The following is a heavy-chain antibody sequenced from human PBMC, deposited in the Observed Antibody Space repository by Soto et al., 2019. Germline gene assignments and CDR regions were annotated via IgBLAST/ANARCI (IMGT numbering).Heavy chain of an antibody. J-gene: IGHJ4*02. CDR3: ARGREIFGAVTPFEY. CDR1: GAPFSGYY. D-gene: IGHD3-3*01. Sequence: SETLSLTCAVYGAPFSGYYWTWIRQPPGKGLEWIGGINHTGSTKYNPSLKSRVTISLDTSKNQFSLSLRSVTAADTAVYYCARGREIFGAVTPFEYWGQGTQVTVSS. CDR2: INHTGST. V-gene: IGHV4-34*01.